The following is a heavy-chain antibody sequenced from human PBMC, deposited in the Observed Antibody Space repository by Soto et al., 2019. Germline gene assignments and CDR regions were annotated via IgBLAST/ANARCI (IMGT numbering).Heavy chain of an antibody. CDR3: ARGSCRFDY. J-gene: IGHJ4*02. CDR1: GGSFSGYY. V-gene: IGHV4-34*01. Sequence: RTCAAYGGSFSGYYWSWIRPGPGKGRDWIREINHSGSTTYTPSLKSRVTITVDTSKNQFSLKLSSVAAADTAVYYCARGSCRFDYWGQGTLVTVSS. D-gene: IGHD2-15*01. CDR2: INHSGST.